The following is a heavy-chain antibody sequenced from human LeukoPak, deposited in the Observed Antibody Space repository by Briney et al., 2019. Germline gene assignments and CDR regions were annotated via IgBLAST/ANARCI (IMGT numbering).Heavy chain of an antibody. CDR1: GYTFTSYY. V-gene: IGHV1-46*01. CDR2: IITSAGST. CDR3: ARVEGLTATITD. D-gene: IGHD5-12*01. Sequence: ASVKVSCKASGYTFTSYYMHWVRQAPGQGLEWMGLIITSAGSTTYAQNFQGRVTLTRDTSTSTVYMEMSSLRSEDTAVYYCARVEGLTATITDWGQGTLVTVSS. J-gene: IGHJ4*02.